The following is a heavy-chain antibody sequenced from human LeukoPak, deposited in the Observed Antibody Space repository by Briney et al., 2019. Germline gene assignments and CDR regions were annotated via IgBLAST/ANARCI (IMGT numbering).Heavy chain of an antibody. Sequence: SETLSLTCTVSGGSISSYYWSWIRQPPGKGLEWIGYIYYSGSTNYNPSLESRVTISVDTSKNQFSLKLSSVTAADTAVYYCARRLREVAVAGSMDVWGQGTTVTVSS. V-gene: IGHV4-59*08. D-gene: IGHD6-19*01. J-gene: IGHJ6*02. CDR1: GGSISSYY. CDR3: ARRLREVAVAGSMDV. CDR2: IYYSGST.